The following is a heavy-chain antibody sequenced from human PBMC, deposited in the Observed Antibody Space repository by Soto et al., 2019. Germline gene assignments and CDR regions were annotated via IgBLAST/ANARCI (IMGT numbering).Heavy chain of an antibody. J-gene: IGHJ6*04. Sequence: SETLSLTCAVYGGSFSGYYWSWIRQPPGKGREWIGEINHSGSTNYNPSLKSRVTISVDTSKNQFSLKLSSVTAADTAVYYCASRLQSSLDAWGKGTTVTVSS. CDR2: INHSGST. D-gene: IGHD4-4*01. V-gene: IGHV4-34*01. CDR3: ASRLQSSLDA. CDR1: GGSFSGYY.